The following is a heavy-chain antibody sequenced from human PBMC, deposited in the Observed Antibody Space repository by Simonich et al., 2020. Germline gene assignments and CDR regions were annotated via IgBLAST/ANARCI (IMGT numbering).Heavy chain of an antibody. V-gene: IGHV1-2*02. CDR1: GYTFTGYY. CDR2: INPNSGGT. CDR3: ARGRLTGDKGAFDI. D-gene: IGHD7-27*01. Sequence: QVQLVQSGAEVKKPGASVKVSCKASGYTFTGYYMHWVRQAPGQGLGWLGWINPNSGGTNYEQKFQGRVTMTRDTSIRTAYMELSRLRSDDTAVYYCARGRLTGDKGAFDIWGQGTMVTVSS. J-gene: IGHJ3*02.